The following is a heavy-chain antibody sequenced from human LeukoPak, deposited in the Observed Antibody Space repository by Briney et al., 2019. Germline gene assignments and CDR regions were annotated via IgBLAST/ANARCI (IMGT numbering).Heavy chain of an antibody. J-gene: IGHJ4*02. V-gene: IGHV1-69*15. CDR2: IIPIFGTA. CDR3: ARGLGGRYCSGGSCYSDPFDY. CDR1: GGTFSSYA. Sequence: SVKVSCKASGGTFSSYAISWVRQAPGQGLEWMGRIIPIFGTANYAQKFQGRVTITPDESTSTAYMELSSLRSEDTAVYYCARGLGGRYCSGGSCYSDPFDYWGQGTLVTVSS. D-gene: IGHD2-15*01.